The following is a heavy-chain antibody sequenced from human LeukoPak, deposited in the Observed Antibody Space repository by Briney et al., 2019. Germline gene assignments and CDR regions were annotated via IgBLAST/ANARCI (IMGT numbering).Heavy chain of an antibody. CDR1: GGSISSYY. CDR3: ARDIPPAQLRFLEWSMGKVMDV. J-gene: IGHJ6*03. D-gene: IGHD3-3*01. CDR2: IYTSGST. Sequence: SETLSLTCTVSGGSISSYYWSWIRQPAGKGLEWIGRIYTSGSTNYNPSLKSRVTMSVDTSKNQFSLKLSSVTAADTAVYYCARDIPPAQLRFLEWSMGKVMDVWGKGTTVTVSS. V-gene: IGHV4-4*07.